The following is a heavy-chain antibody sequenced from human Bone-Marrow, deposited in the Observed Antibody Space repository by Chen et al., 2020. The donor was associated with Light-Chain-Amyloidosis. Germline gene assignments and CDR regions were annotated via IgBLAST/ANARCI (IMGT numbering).Heavy chain of an antibody. V-gene: IGHV3-9*01. CDR3: AKEKGYRSIVVVVPGTGAFDI. J-gene: IGHJ3*02. D-gene: IGHD2-15*01. Sequence: EVQLVESGGGLVQPGRSLRLSCAASGFTFDDYAMHGVRPAPGKGLEWVSGISWNSGRINYADSVKGRFTISRDNAKNSLYLQLNSLRAEDTALYYCAKEKGYRSIVVVVPGTGAFDIWGQGTMVTVSS. CDR2: ISWNSGRI. CDR1: GFTFDDYA.